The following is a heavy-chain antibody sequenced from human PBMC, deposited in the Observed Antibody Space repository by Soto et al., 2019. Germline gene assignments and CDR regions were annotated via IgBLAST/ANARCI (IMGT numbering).Heavy chain of an antibody. Sequence: GESLKISCKGSGYNFAGYWIAWVRQMPGKGLELMGIIYPSDSDTRYRPSFQGQVTISADKSISSAYLQWSSLRASDTAMYYCARGGVSTRAFDYWGQGTPVTVSS. CDR2: IYPSDSDT. CDR3: ARGGVSTRAFDY. CDR1: GYNFAGYW. D-gene: IGHD3-3*01. V-gene: IGHV5-51*01. J-gene: IGHJ4*02.